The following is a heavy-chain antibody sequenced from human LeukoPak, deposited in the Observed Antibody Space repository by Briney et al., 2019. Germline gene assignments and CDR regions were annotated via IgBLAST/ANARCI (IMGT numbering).Heavy chain of an antibody. D-gene: IGHD3-22*01. Sequence: SETLSLTCTVSSYSINSDYYWGWFRQPPGKGLEWIGSIYHSGTTYYNPSLKSRVTISVDTSKNQFSLKVRSVTAADTAVYYCARVMDYYDGTGYPPPAAADYRGQGTLVTVSS. CDR3: ARVMDYYDGTGYPPPAAADY. CDR2: IYHSGTT. CDR1: SYSINSDYY. J-gene: IGHJ4*02. V-gene: IGHV4-38-2*02.